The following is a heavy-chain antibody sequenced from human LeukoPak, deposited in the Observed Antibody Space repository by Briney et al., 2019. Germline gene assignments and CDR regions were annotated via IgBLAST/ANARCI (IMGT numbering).Heavy chain of an antibody. CDR1: GFTFSSYA. J-gene: IGHJ4*02. V-gene: IGHV3-23*01. D-gene: IGHD6-19*01. CDR2: ISGSGGST. CDR3: AKDSTGSGWRYFDY. Sequence: GGSLRLSCAASGFTFSSYAMSWVRQAPGRGLEWVSAISGSGGSTYYADSVKGRFTISRDNSKNTLYLQMNSLRAEDTAVYYCAKDSTGSGWRYFDYWGQGTLVTVSS.